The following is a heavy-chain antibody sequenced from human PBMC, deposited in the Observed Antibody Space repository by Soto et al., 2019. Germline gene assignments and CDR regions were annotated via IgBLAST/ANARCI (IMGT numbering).Heavy chain of an antibody. D-gene: IGHD1-1*01. CDR1: GFTFSSYG. V-gene: IGHV3-23*01. J-gene: IGHJ6*02. CDR3: VKGYWKGDV. CDR2: ISGSGGSI. Sequence: GGSLKLSCAASGFTFSSYGMNWVRQAPGNGLEWVSAISGSGGSIHYADSVKGRFTISRDNSKNTLYLQMNSLRDEDTAVYHCVKGYWKGDVWGQGTTVTVSS.